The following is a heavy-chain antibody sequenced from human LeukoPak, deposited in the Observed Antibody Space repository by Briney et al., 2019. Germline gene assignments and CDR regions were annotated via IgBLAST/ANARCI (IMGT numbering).Heavy chain of an antibody. CDR1: GYTFTSYY. CDR3: AREEPHLTYYYDSSGYSPFDY. CDR2: INPSGGST. V-gene: IGHV1-46*01. D-gene: IGHD3-22*01. J-gene: IGHJ4*02. Sequence: ASVKVSCKASGYTFTSYYMHWVRQAPGQGLEWMGIINPSGGSTSYAQKFQGRVTMTRDTYTSTGYLDLSSRSSEATAVDYCAREEPHLTYYYDSSGYSPFDYWGQGTLVTVSS.